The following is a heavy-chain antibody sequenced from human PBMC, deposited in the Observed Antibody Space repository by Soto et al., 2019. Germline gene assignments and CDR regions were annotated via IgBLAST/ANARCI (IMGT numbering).Heavy chain of an antibody. CDR1: GGSFSGYY. V-gene: IGHV4-34*01. D-gene: IGHD6-6*01. J-gene: IGHJ6*02. CDR2: INHSGST. Sequence: QVQLQQWGAGLLKPSETLSLTCAVYGGSFSGYYWSWIRQPPGKGLEWIGEINHSGSTNYNPSLKSRVTISVDTSKNQFSLKLSSVTAADTAVYYCARGLRVAARPYYYYGIDVWGQGTTVTVSS. CDR3: ARGLRVAARPYYYYGIDV.